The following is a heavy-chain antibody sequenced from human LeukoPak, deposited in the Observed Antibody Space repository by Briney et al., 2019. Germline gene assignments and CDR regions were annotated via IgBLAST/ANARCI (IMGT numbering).Heavy chain of an antibody. CDR2: MNPNSGNT. D-gene: IGHD3-10*01. CDR1: GYTFTSYD. J-gene: IGHJ4*02. Sequence: GASVKVSCKASGYTFTSYDINWVRQATGQGLEWMGWMNPNSGNTGYAQKFQGRVTITRSTSISTAYMELSSLRSEDTAVYYCARGPPGSGSCYDDYWGQGTLVTVSS. V-gene: IGHV1-8*03. CDR3: ARGPPGSGSCYDDY.